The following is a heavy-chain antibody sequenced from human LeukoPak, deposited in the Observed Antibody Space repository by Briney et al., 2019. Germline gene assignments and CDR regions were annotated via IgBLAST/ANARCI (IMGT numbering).Heavy chain of an antibody. V-gene: IGHV3-21*04. CDR2: ISSSSSYI. Sequence: GGSLRLSCAASGFTFSNYSMNWVRQAPGKGLEWVSSISSSSSYIYYVDSVKGRFTISRDNAKNSLYLQMNSLRAEDTAVYYCAKDRVRGYSGYDGKFDYWGQGTLVTVSS. J-gene: IGHJ4*02. D-gene: IGHD5-12*01. CDR3: AKDRVRGYSGYDGKFDY. CDR1: GFTFSNYS.